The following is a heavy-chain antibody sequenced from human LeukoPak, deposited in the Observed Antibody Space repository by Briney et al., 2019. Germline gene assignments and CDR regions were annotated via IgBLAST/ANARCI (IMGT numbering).Heavy chain of an antibody. D-gene: IGHD3-10*01. Sequence: GESLKISFKTSGSTFTSYWIGWVRQTPGKGLECMGVIFPRDSDVRYSPSFQGQVTISADKSTNTAYLHWGSLKASDSAMYYCVRSLPGTLLRGYGMDVWGPGTTVTVS. CDR2: IFPRDSDV. CDR1: GSTFTSYW. V-gene: IGHV5-51*01. J-gene: IGHJ6*02. CDR3: VRSLPGTLLRGYGMDV.